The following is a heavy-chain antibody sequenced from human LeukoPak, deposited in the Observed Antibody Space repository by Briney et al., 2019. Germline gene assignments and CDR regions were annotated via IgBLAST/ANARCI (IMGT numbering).Heavy chain of an antibody. D-gene: IGHD2-15*01. CDR1: GFTFSNYW. Sequence: GGSLRLSCAASGFTFSNYWMTWVRQAPGKGLEWVSVIYSGGSTYYADSVKGRFTISRDNSKNTLYLQMNSLRAEDTAVYYCAGSSGGSYEYYMDVWGKGTTVTISS. CDR3: AGSSGGSYEYYMDV. CDR2: IYSGGST. V-gene: IGHV3-66*01. J-gene: IGHJ6*03.